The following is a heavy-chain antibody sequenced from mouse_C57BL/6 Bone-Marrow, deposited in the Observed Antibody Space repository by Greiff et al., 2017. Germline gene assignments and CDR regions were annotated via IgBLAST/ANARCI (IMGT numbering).Heavy chain of an antibody. V-gene: IGHV3-6*01. CDR1: GYSITSGYY. J-gene: IGHJ2*01. CDR3: ARNWEDYFDY. Sequence: EVQLQESGPGLVKPSQSLSLTCSVTGYSITSGYYWNWIRQFPGNKLEWMGYISYDGSNNYNPSLKNRISITRDTSKNQFFLKLNSVTTEDTATYYCARNWEDYFDYWGQGTTLTVSS. D-gene: IGHD4-1*01. CDR2: ISYDGSN.